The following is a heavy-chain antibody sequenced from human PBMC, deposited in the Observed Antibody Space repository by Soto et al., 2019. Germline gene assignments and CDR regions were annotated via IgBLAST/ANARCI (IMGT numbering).Heavy chain of an antibody. V-gene: IGHV1-69*01. CDR3: ARDSLPGYGMDV. CDR1: GGTFTSYA. J-gene: IGHJ6*02. Sequence: QVQPVQSGDEVKKPGSSVTLSCKASGGTFTSYAISWVRQAPGQGLEWMGGIIPIFGTTYYAQKFQGRVTITADESTSTAYMELTSLRSEDTAVYHCARDSLPGYGMDVWGQGTTVTVSS. CDR2: IIPIFGTT.